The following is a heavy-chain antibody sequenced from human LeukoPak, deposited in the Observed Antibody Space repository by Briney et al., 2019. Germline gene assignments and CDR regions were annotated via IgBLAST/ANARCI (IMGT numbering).Heavy chain of an antibody. CDR2: ISDSGGI. J-gene: IGHJ4*02. D-gene: IGHD6-13*01. CDR3: AKEIAAGGTPSFDF. Sequence: GGSLRLSCAASGFTFSNYAMSRVRQAPGKGLEWVSGISDSGGIYYVDSVKGRFTISRDNSKNMLHLEMNSLKVEDTAIYYCAKEIAAGGTPSFDFWGQGILVSVSS. CDR1: GFTFSNYA. V-gene: IGHV3-23*01.